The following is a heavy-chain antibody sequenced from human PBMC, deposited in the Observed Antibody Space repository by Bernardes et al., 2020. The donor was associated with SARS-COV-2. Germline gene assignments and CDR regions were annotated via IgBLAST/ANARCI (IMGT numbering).Heavy chain of an antibody. Sequence: GGSLRLSCAASGFTFSSHWMHWVRQAPGEGLEWVSVVYNDGRTYYADSVKGRFTISRDYSKNTLYLQMNSLRAEDTAVYFCVRHSSGWYSVDYWGQGTLVTVSS. V-gene: IGHV3-66*04. D-gene: IGHD6-19*01. CDR1: GFTFSSHW. J-gene: IGHJ4*02. CDR2: VYNDGRT. CDR3: VRHSSGWYSVDY.